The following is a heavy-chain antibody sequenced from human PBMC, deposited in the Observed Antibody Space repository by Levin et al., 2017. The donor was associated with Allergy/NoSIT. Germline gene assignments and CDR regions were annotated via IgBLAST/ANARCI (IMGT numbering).Heavy chain of an antibody. CDR3: ARLDGQADFVDY. J-gene: IGHJ4*02. D-gene: IGHD2-15*01. V-gene: IGHV4-39*01. CDR1: GGSVSSGSYY. Sequence: NTSETLSLTCIVSGGSVSSGSYYWGWIRQTPGKGLEWIVTIYYGGSTYYNPSLKSRVTIFVDTPKNKFSLKLRSVTAADTAVYYCARLDGQADFVDYWGRGTLVTVSS. CDR2: IYYGGST.